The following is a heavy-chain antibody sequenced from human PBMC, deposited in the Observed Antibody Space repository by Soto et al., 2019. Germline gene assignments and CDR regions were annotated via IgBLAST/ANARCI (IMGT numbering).Heavy chain of an antibody. CDR1: GFTFSSYA. Sequence: GGSLRLSCAASGFTFSSYAMSWVRQAPGKGPEWVSAISGSGGSTYYADSVKDRFTISRDNSKNTLYLQMNSLRAEDTAVYYCAKNPRWEVRYYYYMDVWGKGTTVTVSS. D-gene: IGHD1-26*01. CDR3: AKNPRWEVRYYYYMDV. CDR2: ISGSGGST. J-gene: IGHJ6*03. V-gene: IGHV3-23*01.